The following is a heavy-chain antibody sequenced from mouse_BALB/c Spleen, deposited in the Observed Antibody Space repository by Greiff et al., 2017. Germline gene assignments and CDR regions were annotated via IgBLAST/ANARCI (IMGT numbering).Heavy chain of an antibody. CDR3: ARRNNRYGSYAMDY. CDR2: ILPGSGST. J-gene: IGHJ4*01. Sequence: QVQLQQSGAELMKPGASVKISCKATGYTFSSYWIEWVKQRPGHGLEWIGEILPGSGSTNYNEKFKGKATFTADTSSNTAYMQLSSLTSEDSAVYYCARRNNRYGSYAMDYWGQGTSVTVSS. V-gene: IGHV1-9*01. D-gene: IGHD2-14*01. CDR1: GYTFSSYW.